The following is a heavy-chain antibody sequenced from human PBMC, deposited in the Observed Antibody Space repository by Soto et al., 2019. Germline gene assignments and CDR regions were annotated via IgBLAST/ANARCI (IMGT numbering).Heavy chain of an antibody. CDR2: ISAYNGNT. V-gene: IGHV1-18*01. CDR3: ARELYSCGAECPYYMDY. J-gene: IGHJ4*02. CDR1: GYTFTSYG. D-gene: IGHD2-21*01. Sequence: GASVKVSCKASGYTFTSYGISWVRQAPGQGLEWMGWISAYNGNTNYAQKLQGRVTMTTDTSTSTAYMELRSLRSEDTAVYYCARELYSCGAECPYYMDYWGQGTPVTVSS.